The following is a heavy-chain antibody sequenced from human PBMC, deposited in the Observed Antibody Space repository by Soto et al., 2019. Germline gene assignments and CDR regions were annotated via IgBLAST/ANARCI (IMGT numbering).Heavy chain of an antibody. Sequence: QVQLVQSGAEVKKPGASVKVSCKASGYTFTSYGISWVRQAPGQGLEWMGWISAYNGNTNYAQKHQGRVTMATDTSTSTAYMERRSLRSEDTAVYCWAADLGLRPDDYWGKGTLVRVSS. V-gene: IGHV1-18*01. J-gene: IGHJ4*02. CDR3: AADLGLRPDDY. CDR2: ISAYNGNT. D-gene: IGHD4-17*01. CDR1: GYTFTSYG.